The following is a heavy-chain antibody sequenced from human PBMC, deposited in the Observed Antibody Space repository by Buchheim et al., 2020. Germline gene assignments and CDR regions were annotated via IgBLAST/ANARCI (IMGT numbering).Heavy chain of an antibody. D-gene: IGHD3-16*02. Sequence: QVQLVQSGAEVKKPGASVKVSCKASGYTFTSYDINWVRQATGQGLEWMGWMNPNSGNTGYAQKFQGRVTMTRNTSISTAYIELSSLRSEDTAVYYCTRARGELSSYPYYYYGMDVWGQGTT. CDR3: TRARGELSSYPYYYYGMDV. J-gene: IGHJ6*02. V-gene: IGHV1-8*01. CDR1: GYTFTSYD. CDR2: MNPNSGNT.